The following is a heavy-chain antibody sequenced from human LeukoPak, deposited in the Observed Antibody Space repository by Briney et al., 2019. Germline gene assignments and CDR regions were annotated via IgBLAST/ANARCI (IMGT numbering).Heavy chain of an antibody. CDR1: GYTFTSYY. CDR2: INPSGGST. J-gene: IGHJ3*02. CDR3: ARSSGWHDAFDI. V-gene: IGHV1-46*01. D-gene: IGHD6-19*01. Sequence: ASVKVSCKASGYTFTSYYMHWVRQAPGQGLEWMGIINPSGGSTSSAQYFQGRVTMTRDTSTSTDYMELSSLRSEDTAVYYCARSSGWHDAFDIWGQGTMVTVSS.